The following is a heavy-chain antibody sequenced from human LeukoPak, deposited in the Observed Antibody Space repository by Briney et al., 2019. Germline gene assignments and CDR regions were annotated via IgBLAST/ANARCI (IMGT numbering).Heavy chain of an antibody. J-gene: IGHJ4*02. CDR3: ARDLYSSSWYPKTFDY. CDR2: MNPNSGNT. CDR1: GYTFTSYD. V-gene: IGHV1-8*01. D-gene: IGHD6-13*01. Sequence: GASVKVSCKASGYTFTSYDINWVRQATGQGLEWMGWMNPNSGNTGYAQKFQGRVTMTRNTSISTAYMELSSLRSEDTAVYYCARDLYSSSWYPKTFDYWGQGTLVTVSS.